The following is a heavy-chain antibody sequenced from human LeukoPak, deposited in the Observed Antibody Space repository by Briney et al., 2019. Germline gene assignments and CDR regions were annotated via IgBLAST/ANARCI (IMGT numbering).Heavy chain of an antibody. J-gene: IGHJ4*02. D-gene: IGHD3-10*01. V-gene: IGHV3-53*01. Sequence: PGGSLRLSCAASGFTVSSSYMSWVRQAPGKGLEWVSTMYSGGSTYYGGSVKGRFTISRDSSKSTLYLQMNTLRVEDSAVYFCARDTTMVDWGQGTLVTVSS. CDR3: ARDTTMVD. CDR2: MYSGGST. CDR1: GFTVSSSY.